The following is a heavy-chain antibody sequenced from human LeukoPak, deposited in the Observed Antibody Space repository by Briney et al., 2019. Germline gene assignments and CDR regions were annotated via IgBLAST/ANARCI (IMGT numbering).Heavy chain of an antibody. V-gene: IGHV5-51*01. Sequence: GESLKISCQGSGYTFTSSWIGWVRQMPGKGLEWMGIIYPGDSDTRYSPSLQGQVTISADKSISTAYLQWSSLKASDTAMYYCATTDYGDNQFDYWGQGTLVTVSS. CDR1: GYTFTSSW. CDR3: ATTDYGDNQFDY. J-gene: IGHJ4*02. CDR2: IYPGDSDT. D-gene: IGHD4-17*01.